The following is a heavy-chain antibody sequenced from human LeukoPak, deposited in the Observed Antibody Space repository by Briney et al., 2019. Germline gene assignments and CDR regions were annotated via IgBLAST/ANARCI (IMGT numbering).Heavy chain of an antibody. Sequence: SETLSLTCAVYGGSFSGYYWSWIRQPPGKGLEWIGEINRSGSTNYNPSLKSRVTISVDTSKNQFSLKLSSVTAADTAVYYCARGRAAVGYSSSWYSTYNWFDPWGQGTLVTVSS. D-gene: IGHD6-13*01. CDR3: ARGRAAVGYSSSWYSTYNWFDP. V-gene: IGHV4-34*01. CDR2: INRSGST. J-gene: IGHJ5*02. CDR1: GGSFSGYY.